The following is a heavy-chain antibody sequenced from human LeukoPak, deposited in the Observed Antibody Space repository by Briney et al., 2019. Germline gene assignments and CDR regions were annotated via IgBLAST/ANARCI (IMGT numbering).Heavy chain of an antibody. D-gene: IGHD3-22*01. V-gene: IGHV1-69*01. J-gene: IGHJ4*02. CDR2: IIPIFGTA. CDR1: GGTFSSYA. CDR3: ARAILGCDSSGYYYIYYFDY. Sequence: SVKVSCKASGGTFSSYAISWVRQAPGQGLEWMGGIIPIFGTANYAQKFQGRVTITADESTSTAYMELSSLRSEDTAVYYCARAILGCDSSGYYYIYYFDYWGQGTLVTVSS.